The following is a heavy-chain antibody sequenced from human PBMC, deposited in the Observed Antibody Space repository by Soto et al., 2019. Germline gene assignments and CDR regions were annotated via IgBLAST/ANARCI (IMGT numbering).Heavy chain of an antibody. CDR1: GFTFSSYA. V-gene: IGHV3-23*01. J-gene: IGHJ3*02. Sequence: EVQLLESGGGLVQPGGSLRLSCAASGFTFSSYAMSWVRQAPGKGLEWVSAISGSGGSTYYADSVKGRFTISRDNSKNTLYLQMNRLRAEDTAVYYCAKGGVLANIVVVTAIHSDAFDIWGQGKMVTVSS. CDR3: AKGGVLANIVVVTAIHSDAFDI. D-gene: IGHD2-21*02. CDR2: ISGSGGST.